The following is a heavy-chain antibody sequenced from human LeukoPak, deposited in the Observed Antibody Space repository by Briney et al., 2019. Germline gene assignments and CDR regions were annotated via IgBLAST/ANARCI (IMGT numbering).Heavy chain of an antibody. V-gene: IGHV3-53*01. CDR3: ARESPTSGIDS. D-gene: IGHD2-15*01. CDR2: IYSNGKE. Sequence: GGSLRRSCLASGFSVDSNYMSWVRQAPGKGLEWVSVIYSNGKEYYAESAKGRFTISRDISKNSLDLQMNRLRGDDTAVYYCARESPTSGIDSWGQGTLVIVSS. J-gene: IGHJ5*01. CDR1: GFSVDSNY.